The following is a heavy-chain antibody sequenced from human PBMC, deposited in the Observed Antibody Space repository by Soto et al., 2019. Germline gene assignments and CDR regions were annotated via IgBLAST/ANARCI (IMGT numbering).Heavy chain of an antibody. Sequence: PGGSLRLSCAASGLTFSSYGMHWVRQAPGKGLEWVAVISYDGINKYYADSVKGRFTISRDKSKNTLYLQMNSLRAEDTAVYYCGRGDSSGYYLGAIDYWGQGTLVTVSS. V-gene: IGHV3-30*03. CDR1: GLTFSSYG. CDR2: ISYDGINK. J-gene: IGHJ4*02. CDR3: GRGDSSGYYLGAIDY. D-gene: IGHD3-22*01.